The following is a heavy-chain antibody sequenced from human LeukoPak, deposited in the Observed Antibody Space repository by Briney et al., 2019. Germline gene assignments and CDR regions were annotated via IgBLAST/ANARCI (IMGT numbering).Heavy chain of an antibody. J-gene: IGHJ4*02. V-gene: IGHV3-30-3*01. D-gene: IGHD3-10*01. CDR1: GFTFTSYP. CDR2: ISYDGSNK. CDR3: AREPSMVRGLTRYFDY. Sequence: PGRSLRLSCAASGFTFTSYPVFWVRQAPGKGLEWVAVISYDGSNKYYADSVKGRFTISRDNSKNTLYLQMNSLRAEDTAVYYCAREPSMVRGLTRYFDYWGQGTLVTVSS.